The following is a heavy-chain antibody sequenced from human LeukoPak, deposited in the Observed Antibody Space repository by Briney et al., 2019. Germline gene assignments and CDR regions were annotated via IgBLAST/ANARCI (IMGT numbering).Heavy chain of an antibody. J-gene: IGHJ6*03. CDR3: SKLGGQELHNYYVAV. CDR1: GFTFSSYA. V-gene: IGHV3-23*01. Sequence: PGGSLRLSCAASGFTFSSYAMSWVRQAPGKGLEWVSGIIDSGESTYYANFAKGRFTISRDNSNNTLYLQMNSLRAEDTAVYYCSKLGGQELHNYYVAVCGKGTTVAFSS. D-gene: IGHD3-16*01. CDR2: IIDSGEST.